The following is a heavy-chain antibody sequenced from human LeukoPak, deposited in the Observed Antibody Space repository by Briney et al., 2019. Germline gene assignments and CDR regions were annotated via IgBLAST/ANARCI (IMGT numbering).Heavy chain of an antibody. J-gene: IGHJ5*02. CDR1: GFTFSSYS. CDR2: INHSGST. CDR3: ARIRTVHSSSRYGSWFDP. V-gene: IGHV4-34*01. D-gene: IGHD6-13*01. Sequence: GPLRLSCASSGFTFSSYSMNWVRQAPGKGLEWIGEINHSGSTNYNPSLKSRVTISVDTSKNLFSLKLSSVTAADTAVYYYARIRTVHSSSRYGSWFDPWGQGTLVTVSS.